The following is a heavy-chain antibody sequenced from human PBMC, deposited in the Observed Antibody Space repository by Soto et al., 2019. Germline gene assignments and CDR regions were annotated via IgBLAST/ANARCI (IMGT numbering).Heavy chain of an antibody. CDR2: IYYSGTT. CDR1: GGSISSGGYY. J-gene: IGHJ6*02. CDR3: TRGPGGGRDGPITPWYYFGMVV. V-gene: IGHV4-31*03. Sequence: QVKLQESGTGLVKPSQTLSLTCTVSGGSISSGGYYWSWIRQRPGKGLEWIGYIYYSGTTYYNPSLKRRISISEDTSRNQFSLRLSSVTAADTSVYYCTRGPGGGRDGPITPWYYFGMVVWGQGTTVTVSS. D-gene: IGHD3-16*01.